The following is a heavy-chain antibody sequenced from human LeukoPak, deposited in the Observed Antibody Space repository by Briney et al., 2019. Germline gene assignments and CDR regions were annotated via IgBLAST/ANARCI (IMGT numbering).Heavy chain of an antibody. J-gene: IGHJ4*02. CDR3: ARDLSSGSDLDY. V-gene: IGHV1-2*02. CDR2: INPNSGGT. CDR1: GYTFTGYY. Sequence: ASVKDSCKASGYTFTGYYMHWVRQAPRQGLEWMGWINPNSGGTNYAQKFQGRVTMTRDTSISTAYMELSRLRSDDTAVYYCARDLSSGSDLDYWGQGTLVTVSS. D-gene: IGHD6-19*01.